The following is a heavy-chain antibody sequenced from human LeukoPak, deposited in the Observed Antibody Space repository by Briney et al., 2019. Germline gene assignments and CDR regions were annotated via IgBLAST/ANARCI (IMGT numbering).Heavy chain of an antibody. Sequence: GGSLRLSCAASGFTFSSYGMHWVRQAPGKGLEWVAFIRNDGNIKYYADSVKGRFTISRDNSRNTMYLQMNSLRAEDTAVYYCAKEGDSSSWYDLYDYWGQGTLVTVSS. CDR2: IRNDGNIK. CDR1: GFTFSSYG. J-gene: IGHJ4*02. CDR3: AKEGDSSSWYDLYDY. V-gene: IGHV3-30*02. D-gene: IGHD6-13*01.